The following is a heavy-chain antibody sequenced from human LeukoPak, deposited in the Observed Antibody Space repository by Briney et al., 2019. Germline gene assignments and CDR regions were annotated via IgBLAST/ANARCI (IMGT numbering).Heavy chain of an antibody. Sequence: GSLRLSCAASGFTFSSYGMHWVRQAPGKGLEWVAVIWYDGSNKYYADSVKGRFTISRDNSKNTLYLQMNSLRAEDTAVYYCAKDVSGYWPNWFDPWGQGTLVTVSS. CDR3: AKDVSGYWPNWFDP. J-gene: IGHJ5*02. D-gene: IGHD3-22*01. CDR1: GFTFSSYG. CDR2: IWYDGSNK. V-gene: IGHV3-33*06.